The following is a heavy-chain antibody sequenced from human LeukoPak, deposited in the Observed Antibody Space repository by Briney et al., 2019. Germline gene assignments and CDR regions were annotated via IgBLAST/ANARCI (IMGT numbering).Heavy chain of an antibody. V-gene: IGHV3-23*01. CDR3: AKGTYYDILTGYAVDY. CDR2: ISGSGGST. D-gene: IGHD3-9*01. J-gene: IGHJ4*02. Sequence: GGSLRLSCAASGFTFSSYAMSWVRQAPGKGLEWVSAISGSGGSTYYADFVKGRFTISRDNSKNTLYLQMNSLRAEDTAVYYCAKGTYYDILTGYAVDYWGQGTLVTVSS. CDR1: GFTFSSYA.